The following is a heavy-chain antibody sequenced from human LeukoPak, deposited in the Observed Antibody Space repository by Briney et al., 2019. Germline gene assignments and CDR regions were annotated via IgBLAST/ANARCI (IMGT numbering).Heavy chain of an antibody. CDR1: GFTFSSYW. CDR2: IKQDGSGK. CDR3: AREKWYDAFDI. J-gene: IGHJ3*02. D-gene: IGHD2-15*01. Sequence: GGSLRLSCAASGFTFSSYWMSWVRQAPGKGLEWVANIKQDGSGKYYVDSVKGRFTISRDNAKNSLYLQMNSLRAEDTAVYYCAREKWYDAFDIWGQGTMVTVSS. V-gene: IGHV3-7*01.